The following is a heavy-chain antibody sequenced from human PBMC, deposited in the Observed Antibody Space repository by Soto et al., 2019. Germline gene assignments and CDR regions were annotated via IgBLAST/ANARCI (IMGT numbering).Heavy chain of an antibody. J-gene: IGHJ4*02. CDR1: GFTFSSYG. Sequence: GGSLRLSCAASGFTFSSYGMHWVRQAPGKGLEWVAVIWYDGSNKYYADSVKGRFTISRDNSKNTLYLQMNSLRAEDTAVYYCARDGGDSSSFYFDYWGQGTLVTVSS. V-gene: IGHV3-33*01. D-gene: IGHD6-6*01. CDR2: IWYDGSNK. CDR3: ARDGGDSSSFYFDY.